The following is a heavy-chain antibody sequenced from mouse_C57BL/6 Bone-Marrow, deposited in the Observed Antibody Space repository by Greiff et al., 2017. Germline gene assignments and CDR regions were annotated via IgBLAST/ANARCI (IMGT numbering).Heavy chain of an antibody. CDR3: ASETGPMDY. J-gene: IGHJ4*01. D-gene: IGHD4-1*01. CDR2: INPYNGGT. CDR1: GYTFTDYY. V-gene: IGHV1-19*01. Sequence: EVQLQQSGPVLVKPGASVKMSCKASGYTFTDYYMNWVKQSHGKSLEWIGVINPYNGGTSYNQKFKGKATLTVDKSSSTAYMELNSLTSEASAVYYGASETGPMDYWGQGTSVTVSS.